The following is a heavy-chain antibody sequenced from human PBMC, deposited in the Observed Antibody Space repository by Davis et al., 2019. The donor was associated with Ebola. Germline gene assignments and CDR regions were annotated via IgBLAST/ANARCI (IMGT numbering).Heavy chain of an antibody. Sequence: PGGSLRLSCTASGFNFKDYTMNWVREVPGKGLERLSSISGSTTYIHYTDSVKGRFTISRDNAKNSVSLQMDSLRVEDTALYYCVRDYGDYGMFDYWGRGTPVTVSS. V-gene: IGHV3-21*06. J-gene: IGHJ4*02. CDR2: ISGSTTYI. CDR1: GFNFKDYT. D-gene: IGHD4-17*01. CDR3: VRDYGDYGMFDY.